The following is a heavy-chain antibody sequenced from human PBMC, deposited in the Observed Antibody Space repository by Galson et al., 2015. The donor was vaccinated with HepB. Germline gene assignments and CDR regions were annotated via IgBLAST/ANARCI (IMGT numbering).Heavy chain of an antibody. Sequence: SLRLSCAAAGFDFNDRYMSWIRQAPGKGLEWVSYISSNGKGIYYADSVKGRFTISRDNAKNLLYLQMNSVRAEDTAVYCCQIGHYFDSWGQGTLVIVSS. J-gene: IGHJ4*02. CDR3: QIGHYFDS. D-gene: IGHD2-21*01. V-gene: IGHV3-11*01. CDR1: GFDFNDRY. CDR2: ISSNGKGI.